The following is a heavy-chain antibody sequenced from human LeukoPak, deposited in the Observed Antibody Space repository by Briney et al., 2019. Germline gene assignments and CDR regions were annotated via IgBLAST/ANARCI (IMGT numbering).Heavy chain of an antibody. CDR1: GFTFSSYS. D-gene: IGHD1-1*01. J-gene: IGHJ5*02. Sequence: GGSLRLSCAASGFTFSSYSMNWVRQAPGKGLEWVSSISSSSSYIYYADSVKGRFTISRDNAKNSLYLQMNSLRAEDTAVYYCARGTSSYFQRNNWFDPWGQGTLVTVSS. V-gene: IGHV3-21*01. CDR3: ARGTSSYFQRNNWFDP. CDR2: ISSSSSYI.